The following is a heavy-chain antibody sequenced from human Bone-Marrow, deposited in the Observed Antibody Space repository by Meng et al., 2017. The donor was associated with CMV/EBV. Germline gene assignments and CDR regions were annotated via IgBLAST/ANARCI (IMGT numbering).Heavy chain of an antibody. D-gene: IGHD4/OR15-4a*01. CDR1: GFTFSDHY. CDR3: ASGVYGGSYYYYGMDV. CDR2: TRNKANSYTT. V-gene: IGHV3-72*01. Sequence: GESLKISCAASGFTFSDHYMDWVRQAPGKGLEWVGRTRNKANSYTTEYAASVKGGFTISRDDSKNSLYLQMNSLKTEDTAVYYCASGVYGGSYYYYGMDVWGQGTTVTVSS. J-gene: IGHJ6*02.